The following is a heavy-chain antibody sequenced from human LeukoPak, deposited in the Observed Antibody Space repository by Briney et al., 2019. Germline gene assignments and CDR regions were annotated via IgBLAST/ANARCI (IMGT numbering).Heavy chain of an antibody. CDR2: IYPGDSDT. V-gene: IGHV5-51*01. Sequence: GESLRISCEGSGYTFTSYWSVWVRQMPGKSPEWMGVIYPGDSDTRYSPSFDGQFTISADKSSVYLQWSSLKPSDTAMYYCARRGGRHRWLQGDGFDVWGQGTMVTVSS. D-gene: IGHD5-24*01. CDR1: GYTFTSYW. J-gene: IGHJ3*01. CDR3: ARRGGRHRWLQGDGFDV.